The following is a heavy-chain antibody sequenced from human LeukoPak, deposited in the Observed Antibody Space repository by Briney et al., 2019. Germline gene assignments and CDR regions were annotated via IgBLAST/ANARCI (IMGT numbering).Heavy chain of an antibody. V-gene: IGHV3-21*01. D-gene: IGHD3-9*01. CDR3: ARQSTSDILTGYYYYYMDV. Sequence: GSLRLSCAASGFTFSSYSMNWVRQAPGKGLEWVSSISSSSSYIYYADSVKGRFTISRDNAKNSLYLQMNSLRAEDTTVYYCARQSTSDILTGYYYYYMDVWGKGTTVTVSS. CDR2: ISSSSSYI. J-gene: IGHJ6*03. CDR1: GFTFSSYS.